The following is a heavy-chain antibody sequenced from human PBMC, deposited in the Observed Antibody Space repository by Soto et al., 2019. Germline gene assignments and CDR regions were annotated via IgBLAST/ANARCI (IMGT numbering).Heavy chain of an antibody. J-gene: IGHJ3*02. Sequence: EVQLLESGGGLVQPGASLRLSCAVSGFIFGNYMMTWVRQAPGKGLEWVSTIRDSGDSTYYADSVKGRFTISRDNFKNTLYLQKDSRGAEDTAVYYCAPHVYCSGGSCHDEAFDIRGQGAMVTVSS. CDR2: IRDSGDST. CDR3: APHVYCSGGSCHDEAFDI. D-gene: IGHD2-15*01. CDR1: GFIFGNYM. V-gene: IGHV3-23*01.